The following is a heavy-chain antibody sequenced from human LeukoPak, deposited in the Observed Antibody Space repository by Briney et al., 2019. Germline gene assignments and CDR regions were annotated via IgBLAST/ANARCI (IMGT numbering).Heavy chain of an antibody. J-gene: IGHJ6*02. CDR2: ITGSGGNT. Sequence: GGSLRLSCAASGFIFSSYSMSWVRQAPGKGLEWVSVITGSGGNTYYADSVKGRFTISKDNSKNTVYLQMSSLRVDDTAVYYCAKTASSSWPPYYYGMDVWGQGTTVTVSS. D-gene: IGHD6-13*01. CDR3: AKTASSSWPPYYYGMDV. V-gene: IGHV3-23*01. CDR1: GFIFSSYS.